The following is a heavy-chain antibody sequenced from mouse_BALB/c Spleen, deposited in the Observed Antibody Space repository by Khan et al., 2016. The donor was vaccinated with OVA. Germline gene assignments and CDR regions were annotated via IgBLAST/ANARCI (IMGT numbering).Heavy chain of an antibody. V-gene: IGHV5-9*02. Sequence: EVELVESGGGLVKPGGSLKLSCAPSGFAFRSYDMSWVRQTPEKRLEWVATISGTGIYTYYPASVKGRFTISRDNARNTLYLQMSSLRSEDTALYYWARASYYGNPWCTYWGQGTLVTVSA. CDR3: ARASYYGNPWCTY. CDR1: GFAFRSYD. J-gene: IGHJ3*01. D-gene: IGHD2-10*01. CDR2: ISGTGIYT.